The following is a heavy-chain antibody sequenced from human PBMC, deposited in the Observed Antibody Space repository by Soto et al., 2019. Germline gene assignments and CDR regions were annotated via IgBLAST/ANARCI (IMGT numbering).Heavy chain of an antibody. J-gene: IGHJ5*02. Sequence: PGGSLRLSCAASGFTFSSYSMNWVRQAPGKGLEWVSYISSSSSTIYYADSVKGRFTISRDNAKNSLYLQMNSLRAEDTAVYYCAREYCSSTSCINWFDPWGQGTLVTVSS. V-gene: IGHV3-48*01. CDR2: ISSSSSTI. CDR1: GFTFSSYS. D-gene: IGHD2-2*01. CDR3: AREYCSSTSCINWFDP.